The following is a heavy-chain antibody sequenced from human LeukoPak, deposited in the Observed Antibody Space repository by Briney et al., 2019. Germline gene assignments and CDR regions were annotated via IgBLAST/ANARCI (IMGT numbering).Heavy chain of an antibody. D-gene: IGHD3-22*01. V-gene: IGHV4-59*01. CDR3: ARGGYYDSSGYYSQRPLDY. J-gene: IGHJ4*02. Sequence: PSETLSLTCTVSGGSISSYYWSWIRQPPGKGLEWIGYIYYSGSTNYNPSLKSRVTISVDTSKNQFSLKLSSVTAADTAVYYCARGGYYDSSGYYSQRPLDYWGQGTLVTVSS. CDR1: GGSISSYY. CDR2: IYYSGST.